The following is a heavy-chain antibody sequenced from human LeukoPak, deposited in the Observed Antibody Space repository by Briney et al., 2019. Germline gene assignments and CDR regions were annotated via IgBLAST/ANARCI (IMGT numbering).Heavy chain of an antibody. J-gene: IGHJ6*02. CDR1: GFTFSSYA. Sequence: GGSLRLSCAASGFTFSSYAMSWVHQAPGKGLEWVSAISGSGGSTYYADSVKGRFTISRDNSKNTLYLQMNSLRAEDTAVYYCAKGPGIAAAGIYYYGMDVWGQGTTVTVSS. CDR3: AKGPGIAAAGIYYYGMDV. D-gene: IGHD6-13*01. CDR2: ISGSGGST. V-gene: IGHV3-23*01.